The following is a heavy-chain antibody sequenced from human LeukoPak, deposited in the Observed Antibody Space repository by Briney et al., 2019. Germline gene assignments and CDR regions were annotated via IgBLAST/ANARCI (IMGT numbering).Heavy chain of an antibody. CDR3: AKATGYTSGWYGYHFDF. D-gene: IGHD6-19*01. V-gene: IGHV3-43*02. CDR1: GFTFEDSA. CDR2: ITGAGGST. Sequence: PGGSLRLSXAASGFTFEDSAIHWVRQAPGKGLEWVSLITGAGGSTYYADSVKGRFTISRDNSKSSLYLQMNSLRTEDTALYYCAKATGYTSGWYGYHFDFWGQGTLVSVSS. J-gene: IGHJ4*02.